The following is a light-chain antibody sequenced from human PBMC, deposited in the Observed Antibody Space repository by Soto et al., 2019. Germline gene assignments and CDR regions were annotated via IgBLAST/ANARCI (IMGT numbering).Light chain of an antibody. CDR1: QSLLHKNGNNY. Sequence: DIVMTQSPLSLPVTPGEAASISCRSSQSLLHKNGNNYFNWYLQKPGQSSQLLIYMGLKRASGVPDRFSGSGSGTDFTLKITRVEAEDAGVYYCMQALQTPRTFGQGTKVEIK. J-gene: IGKJ1*01. CDR3: MQALQTPRT. V-gene: IGKV2-28*01. CDR2: MGL.